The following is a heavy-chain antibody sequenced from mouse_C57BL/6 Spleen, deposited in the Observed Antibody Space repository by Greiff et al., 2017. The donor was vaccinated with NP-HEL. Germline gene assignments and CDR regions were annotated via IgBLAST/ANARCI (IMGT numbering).Heavy chain of an antibody. Sequence: EVQVVESGGDLVKPGGSLKLSCAASGFTFSSYGMSWVRQTPDKRLEWVATISSGGSYTYYPDSVKGRFTISRDNAKNTLYLQMSSLKSEDTAMYYCARQLGEGPSWFAYWGQGTLVTVSA. CDR1: GFTFSSYG. CDR3: ARQLGEGPSWFAY. V-gene: IGHV5-6*01. CDR2: ISSGGSYT. D-gene: IGHD4-1*01. J-gene: IGHJ3*01.